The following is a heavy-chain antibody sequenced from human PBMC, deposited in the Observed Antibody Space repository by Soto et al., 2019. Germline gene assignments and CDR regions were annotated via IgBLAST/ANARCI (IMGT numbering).Heavy chain of an antibody. CDR2: INAGNGNT. CDR3: ARAGIVVVPAAFDY. D-gene: IGHD2-2*01. J-gene: IGHJ4*02. Sequence: QVQLVQSGAEVKKPGASVKVSCKASGYTFTSYAMHWVRQAPGQRLEWMGWINAGNGNTKYSQKFQGRVTITRDTSASTAYVELSSLRSEDTAVYYCARAGIVVVPAAFDYWGQGTLVTVSS. V-gene: IGHV1-3*01. CDR1: GYTFTSYA.